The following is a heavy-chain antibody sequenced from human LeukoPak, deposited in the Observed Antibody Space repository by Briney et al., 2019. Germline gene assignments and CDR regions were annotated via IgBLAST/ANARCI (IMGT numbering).Heavy chain of an antibody. CDR2: IIPIFGTA. Sequence: SVKVSCKASGGTFSRYAISWGRQAPGQGLELMGGIIPIFGTANYAQKFQGRVTITADESTSTAYMELSSLRSEDTAVYYCARALVPPSNWFDPWGQGTLVTVSS. CDR1: GGTFSRYA. J-gene: IGHJ5*02. CDR3: ARALVPPSNWFDP. V-gene: IGHV1-69*13.